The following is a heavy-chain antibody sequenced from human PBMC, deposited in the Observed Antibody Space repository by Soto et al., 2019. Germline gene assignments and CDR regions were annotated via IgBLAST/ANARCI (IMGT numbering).Heavy chain of an antibody. J-gene: IGHJ4*02. CDR1: GFTFSSYA. CDR3: AKGISVFGEDFDY. Sequence: GGSLRLSCAVSGFTFSSYAMNWVRQAPGKGLEWVSSISGSGGGKYYADSVKGRFSISRDNSKKKLYLQMNSLRAEDTAVYYFAKGISVFGEDFDYWGQGTLVTVSS. V-gene: IGHV3-23*01. CDR2: ISGSGGGK. D-gene: IGHD3-3*01.